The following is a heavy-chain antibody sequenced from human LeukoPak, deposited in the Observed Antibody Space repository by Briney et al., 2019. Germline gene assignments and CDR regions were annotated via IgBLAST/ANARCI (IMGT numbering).Heavy chain of an antibody. J-gene: IGHJ6*04. CDR3: ARGGAMGFLEGRYYYYGMDV. V-gene: IGHV4-61*01. CDR2: IYYSGST. CDR1: GGSVSSGSYY. Sequence: PSETLSLTCTVSGGSVSSGSYYWSWIRQPPGKGLEWIGYIYYSGSTNYNPSLKSRVTISVDTSKNQFSLKLSSVTAAETGVYYWARGGAMGFLEGRYYYYGMDVWGKGTTVTVSS. D-gene: IGHD3-3*01.